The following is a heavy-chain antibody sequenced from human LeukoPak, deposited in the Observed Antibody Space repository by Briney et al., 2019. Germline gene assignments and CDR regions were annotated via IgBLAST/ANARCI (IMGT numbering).Heavy chain of an antibody. Sequence: PSETLSPTCTVSGGSISDYYWSWIRRSPGKGLEWIGYIYYSGTTNYNPSLKSRVTISVDTSKNQFSLKLSSVTAADTAVYFCSRAVAGSVGWFDPWGQGTLVTVSS. V-gene: IGHV4-59*01. CDR3: SRAVAGSVGWFDP. J-gene: IGHJ5*02. CDR2: IYYSGTT. D-gene: IGHD6-19*01. CDR1: GGSISDYY.